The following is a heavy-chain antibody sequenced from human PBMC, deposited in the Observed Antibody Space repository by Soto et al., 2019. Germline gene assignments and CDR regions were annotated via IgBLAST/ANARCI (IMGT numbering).Heavy chain of an antibody. CDR3: AREGYDILTGYPLYDY. V-gene: IGHV1-18*01. Sequence: ASVKVSCKASGYTFTSYGISWVRQAPGQGLEWMGWISAYNGNTNYAQKLQGRVTMTTDTSTSTAYMELRSLRSDDTAVYYCAREGYDILTGYPLYDYWGQGPLVTVSS. CDR2: ISAYNGNT. J-gene: IGHJ4*02. CDR1: GYTFTSYG. D-gene: IGHD3-9*01.